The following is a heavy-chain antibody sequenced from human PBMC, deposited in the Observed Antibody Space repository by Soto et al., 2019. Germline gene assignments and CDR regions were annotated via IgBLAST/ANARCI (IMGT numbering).Heavy chain of an antibody. J-gene: IGHJ6*02. V-gene: IGHV1-46*01. Sequence: ASVKVSGKASGYSFPNSYVHWVRQAPGQGLKWEGVINPSVGTTTYAQRFQGRVKVASDTSTRTVYMELRSLRFDDTAVYYCARARQDPYYYHARDVLGQGTTVTVSS. D-gene: IGHD2-15*01. CDR2: INPSVGTT. CDR3: ARARQDPYYYHARDV. CDR1: GYSFPNSY.